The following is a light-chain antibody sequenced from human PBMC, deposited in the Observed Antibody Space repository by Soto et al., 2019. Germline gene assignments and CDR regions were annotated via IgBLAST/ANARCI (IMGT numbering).Light chain of an antibody. V-gene: IGKV1-13*02. J-gene: IGKJ3*01. CDR2: DAS. Sequence: AIQLTQSPSSLSASVGDRATITCRASQGISSALAWYQQKPGKAPKLLIYDASKLESGVPSRFSGSGSGTDFILTISSLQPEDFATYYCQQFNSYPRTFGPGTKVDIK. CDR1: QGISSA. CDR3: QQFNSYPRT.